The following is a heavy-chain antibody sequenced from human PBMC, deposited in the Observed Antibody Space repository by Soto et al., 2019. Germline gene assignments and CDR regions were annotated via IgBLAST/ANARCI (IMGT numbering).Heavy chain of an antibody. CDR1: GYAFTTYG. Sequence: QVHLVQSGAEVKKPGPSVKVSCKGSGYAFTTYGITWVRQAPGQGLEWMGWISAHNGNTNYAQKLQGRVTVTRDTPTSTSYMELRRLRSDDTAVYYCARGRYGDYWGQGVLVTVSS. V-gene: IGHV1-18*01. CDR3: ARGRYGDY. CDR2: ISAHNGNT. J-gene: IGHJ4*02. D-gene: IGHD1-1*01.